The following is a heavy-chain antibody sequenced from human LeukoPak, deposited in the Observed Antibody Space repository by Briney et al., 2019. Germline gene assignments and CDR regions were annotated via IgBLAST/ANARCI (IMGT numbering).Heavy chain of an antibody. CDR2: IYYSGST. CDR3: ASLDGYNPAFDY. V-gene: IGHV4-39*07. D-gene: IGHD5-24*01. CDR1: GGSISSNSYY. J-gene: IGHJ4*02. Sequence: PSETLSLTCAVSGGSISSNSYYWGWIRQPPGKGLEWIGSIYYSGSTYYNPSLKSRVTISVDTSKNQFSLKLSSVTAADTAVYYCASLDGYNPAFDYWGQGTLVTVSS.